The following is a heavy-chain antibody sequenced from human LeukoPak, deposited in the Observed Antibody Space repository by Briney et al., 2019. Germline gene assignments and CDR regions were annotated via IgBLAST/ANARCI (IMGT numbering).Heavy chain of an antibody. V-gene: IGHV4-30-2*01. Sequence: PSETLSLTCTVSGGSISSGGYYWSWIRQPPGKGLEWIGYIYHSGSTYYNPSLKSRVTISVDRSKNQFSLKLSSVTAADTAVYYCARDHRQIVAMTAFDYWGQGTLVTVSS. J-gene: IGHJ4*02. CDR2: IYHSGST. D-gene: IGHD5-12*01. CDR3: ARDHRQIVAMTAFDY. CDR1: GGSISSGGYY.